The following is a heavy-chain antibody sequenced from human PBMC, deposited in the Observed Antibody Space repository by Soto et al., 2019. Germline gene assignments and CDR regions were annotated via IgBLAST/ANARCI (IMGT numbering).Heavy chain of an antibody. V-gene: IGHV3-30*18. CDR2: ISYDGGNK. CDR3: AKDIGTRWFGEYGMDV. D-gene: IGHD3-10*01. Sequence: QVQLVESGGGVVQPGRSLRLSCAASGFTFSSYGMHWVRQAPGKGLEWVAVISYDGGNKYYADSVKGRFTISRDNSKNTLYLQMNSLRAEDTAVYYCAKDIGTRWFGEYGMDVWGQGTTVTVSS. CDR1: GFTFSSYG. J-gene: IGHJ6*02.